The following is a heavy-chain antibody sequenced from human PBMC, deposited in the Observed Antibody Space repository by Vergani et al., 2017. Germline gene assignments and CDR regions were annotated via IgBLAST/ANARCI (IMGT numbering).Heavy chain of an antibody. CDR1: GGSFSGYY. J-gene: IGHJ6*03. Sequence: QVQLQQWGAGLLKPSETLSLTCAVYGGSFSGYYWSWIRQPPGKGLEWIGEINHSGSTNYNPSLESRVTMSVDTSKSQFSLKLSSVTAADTAVYYCARGRYCSSTSCSPNTYRGYYYYMDVWGKGTTVTVSS. V-gene: IGHV4-34*01. CDR2: INHSGST. D-gene: IGHD2-2*01. CDR3: ARGRYCSSTSCSPNTYRGYYYYMDV.